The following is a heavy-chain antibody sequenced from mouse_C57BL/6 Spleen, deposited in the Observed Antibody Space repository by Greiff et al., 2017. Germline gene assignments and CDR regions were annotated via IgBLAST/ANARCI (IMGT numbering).Heavy chain of an antibody. CDR1: GYTFTDYY. V-gene: IGHV1-26*01. D-gene: IGHD1-1*01. CDR2: ITPNNGGT. Sequence: EVQLQQSGPELVKPGASVKISCKASGYTFTDYYMNWVKQSHGKSLEGIGDITPNNGGTSYNQKFKGKATLTVDKSSSTAYMELRSLTSEDAAVYYCAPSTVVAKEAWFAYWGQGTLVTVSA. J-gene: IGHJ3*01. CDR3: APSTVVAKEAWFAY.